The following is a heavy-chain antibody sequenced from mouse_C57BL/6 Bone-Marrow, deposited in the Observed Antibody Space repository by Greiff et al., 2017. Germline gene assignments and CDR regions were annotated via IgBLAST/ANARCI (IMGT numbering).Heavy chain of an antibody. CDR1: GFNIKDDY. Sequence: EVQLQQSGAELVRPGASVKLSCTASGFNIKDDYMHWVKQRPEQGLEWIGWIDPENGDTEYASKFQGKATITADTSSNTAYLQRSSLTSEDPAVYYSTTLNATEEGFAYWGQGTLVTVSA. D-gene: IGHD1-1*01. J-gene: IGHJ3*01. V-gene: IGHV14-4*01. CDR2: IDPENGDT. CDR3: TTLNATEEGFAY.